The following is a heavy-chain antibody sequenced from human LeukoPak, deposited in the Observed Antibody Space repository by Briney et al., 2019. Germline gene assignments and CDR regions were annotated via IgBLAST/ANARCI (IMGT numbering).Heavy chain of an antibody. CDR1: GFTFSSYA. CDR3: ARDRSSSWYGYFQH. J-gene: IGHJ1*01. Sequence: PGGSLRLSCAASGFTFSSYAMHRVRQAPGKGLEWVAVISYDGSNKYYADSVKGRFTISRDNSKNTLYLQMNSLRAEDTAVYYCARDRSSSWYGYFQHWGQGTLVTVSS. CDR2: ISYDGSNK. V-gene: IGHV3-30-3*01. D-gene: IGHD6-13*01.